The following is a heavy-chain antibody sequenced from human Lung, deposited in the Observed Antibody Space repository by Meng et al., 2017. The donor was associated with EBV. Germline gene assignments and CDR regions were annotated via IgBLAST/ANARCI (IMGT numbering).Heavy chain of an antibody. CDR2: IYYSGST. D-gene: IGHD4-17*01. J-gene: IGHJ2*01. CDR3: ASLYGDSSVWYLDL. CDR1: GGSISSGNHY. V-gene: IGHV4-31*03. Sequence: QVQLQEPGPGLVQPSQPLSLTCIVSGGSISSGNHYWSWIRQHPGKGLEYIGYIYYSGSTYYNPSLKSRVIISVDTSKNQFSLRLNSVTAADTAVYYCASLYGDSSVWYLDLWGRGTLVTVSS.